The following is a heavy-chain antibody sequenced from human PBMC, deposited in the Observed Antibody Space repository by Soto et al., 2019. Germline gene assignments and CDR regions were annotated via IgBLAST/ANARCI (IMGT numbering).Heavy chain of an antibody. CDR1: GYTFTSYY. J-gene: IGHJ4*02. CDR3: ARSLLGYCSGGSCYYFDY. D-gene: IGHD2-15*01. V-gene: IGHV1-46*03. Sequence: ASVKVSCKASGYTFTSYYMHWVRQAPGQGLEWMGVINPSGGSTSYAQKFQGRVTMTRDTSTSTVYMELSSLRSEDTAVYYCARSLLGYCSGGSCYYFDYWGQGTLVTVSS. CDR2: INPSGGST.